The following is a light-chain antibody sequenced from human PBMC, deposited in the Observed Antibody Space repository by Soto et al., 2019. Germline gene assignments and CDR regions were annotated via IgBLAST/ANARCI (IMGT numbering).Light chain of an antibody. CDR2: GAS. Sequence: ETVMTQSPGTLSVSPGERVTLSCRASQSVASSLAWYQQKPGQAPRLLIYGASTRATGIPARFSGSGSGTEFTLTISSLQSEDFAVYYCQQYKNWPPYTFGQGNKLEI. CDR1: QSVASS. V-gene: IGKV3-15*01. CDR3: QQYKNWPPYT. J-gene: IGKJ2*01.